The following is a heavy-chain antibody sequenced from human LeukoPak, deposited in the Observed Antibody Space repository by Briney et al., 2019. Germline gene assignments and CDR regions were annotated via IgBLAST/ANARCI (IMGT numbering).Heavy chain of an antibody. CDR2: IIPIFGTA. D-gene: IGHD6-19*01. CDR3: AREPIAVAGYYYYYGMDV. V-gene: IGHV1-69*06. CDR1: GGTFSSYA. J-gene: IGHJ6*02. Sequence: ASVKVSCKASGGTFSSYAISWVRQPPGQGLEWMGVIIPIFGTANYAQKFQGRVTITADKSTSTAYMELSSLRSEDTAVYYCAREPIAVAGYYYYYGMDVWGQGTTVTVSS.